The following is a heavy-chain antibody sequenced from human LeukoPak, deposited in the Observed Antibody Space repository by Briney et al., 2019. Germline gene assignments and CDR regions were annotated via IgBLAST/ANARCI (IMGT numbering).Heavy chain of an antibody. D-gene: IGHD4-17*01. V-gene: IGHV1-24*01. Sequence: ASVKVSCKVSGYTLTELSMHWVRQAPGKGLEWMGGFDPEDGETIYAQKFQGRVTMTEDTSTDTAYMELSSLRSEDTAVYYCATENPFLYGDCANWFDPWGQGTLVTASS. CDR2: FDPEDGET. CDR1: GYTLTELS. J-gene: IGHJ5*02. CDR3: ATENPFLYGDCANWFDP.